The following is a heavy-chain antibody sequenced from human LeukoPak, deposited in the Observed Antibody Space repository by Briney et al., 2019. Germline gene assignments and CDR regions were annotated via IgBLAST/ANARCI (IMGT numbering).Heavy chain of an antibody. CDR3: ARVGVWVGATADDAFDI. V-gene: IGHV3-21*01. CDR2: IISSSSYI. CDR1: GFTFSSYS. Sequence: GGSLRLSCAASGFTFSSYSMNWFRKAPGKGLEWVSSIISSSSYIYYADSVKGRFTISRDNAKNSLYLQMNSLRAEDTAVYYCARVGVWVGATADDAFDIWGQGTMVTVSS. D-gene: IGHD1-26*01. J-gene: IGHJ3*02.